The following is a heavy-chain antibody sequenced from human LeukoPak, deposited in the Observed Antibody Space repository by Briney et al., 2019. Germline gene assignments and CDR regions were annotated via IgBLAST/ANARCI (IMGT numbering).Heavy chain of an antibody. J-gene: IGHJ5*02. V-gene: IGHV1-8*03. Sequence: ASVKVSCKASGYTFTSYDINWVRQATGQGLEWMGWMNPNSGNTGYAQKFQGRVTITRNTSISTAYMELSSLRSEDTAVYYCAAYNTYGSGSYHGENWFDPWGQGTLVTVSS. CDR3: AAYNTYGSGSYHGENWFDP. CDR1: GYTFTSYD. D-gene: IGHD3-10*01. CDR2: MNPNSGNT.